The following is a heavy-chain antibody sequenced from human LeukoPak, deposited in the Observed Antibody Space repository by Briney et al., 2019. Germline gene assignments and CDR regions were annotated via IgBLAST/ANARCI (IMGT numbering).Heavy chain of an antibody. J-gene: IGHJ4*02. CDR3: AKSVTSLNFDY. CDR2: ISGSGGST. D-gene: IGHD4-17*01. Sequence: PGGSLRLSCAPSGVTFCGSAMSWGPQAPGEGLEWVSAISGSGGSTYYADSVKRRFNISRDNSKNTLYLQMNSRRAETTAVYYCAKSVTSLNFDYWGQGTLVTVSS. CDR1: GVTFCGSA. V-gene: IGHV3-23*01.